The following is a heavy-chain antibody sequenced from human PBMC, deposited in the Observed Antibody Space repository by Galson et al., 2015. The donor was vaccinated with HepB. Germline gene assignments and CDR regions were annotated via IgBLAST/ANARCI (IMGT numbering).Heavy chain of an antibody. Sequence: ETLSLTCTVSGGSISSYYWSWIRQPPGKGLEWIGYIYYSGSTNYNPSLKSRVTISVDTSKNQFSLKLSSVTAADTAVYYCARAPTSSSWGIDAFDIWAKGQWSPSLQ. V-gene: IGHV4-59*01. CDR1: GGSISSYY. CDR3: ARAPTSSSWGIDAFDI. CDR2: IYYSGST. D-gene: IGHD6-13*01. J-gene: IGHJ3*02.